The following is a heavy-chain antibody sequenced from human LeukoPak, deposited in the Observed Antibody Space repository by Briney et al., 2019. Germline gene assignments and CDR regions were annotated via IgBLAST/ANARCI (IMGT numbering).Heavy chain of an antibody. CDR3: ARNKAHTYGYYFDP. D-gene: IGHD3-10*01. CDR2: IANGRT. J-gene: IGHJ4*02. Sequence: SETLSLTCTVSGDAISTYYYNWIRQTPGKGLEWIGHIANGRTDYNPSLKSRVIISVDTSKNQISLKLTSVTAADTAIYYCARNKAHTYGYYFDPWGQGTQVLVSS. CDR1: GDAISTYY. V-gene: IGHV4-4*08.